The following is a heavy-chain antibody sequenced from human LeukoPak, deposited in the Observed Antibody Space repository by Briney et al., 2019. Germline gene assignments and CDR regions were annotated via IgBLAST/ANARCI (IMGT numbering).Heavy chain of an antibody. V-gene: IGHV1-24*01. CDR1: GYTLTELS. CDR3: ARDERVHDAFDI. Sequence: ASVKVSCKVSGYTLTELSMHWVRQAPGKGLEWMGGFDPEDGETIYAQKFQGRVTMTEDTSTDTAYMELSSLRSDDTAVYYCARDERVHDAFDIWGQGTMVTVSS. CDR2: FDPEDGET. J-gene: IGHJ3*02.